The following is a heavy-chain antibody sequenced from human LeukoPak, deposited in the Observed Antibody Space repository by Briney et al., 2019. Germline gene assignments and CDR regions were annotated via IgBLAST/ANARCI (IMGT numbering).Heavy chain of an antibody. Sequence: ASVKISCKASGYTFTINHIHWVRQAPGQGLEWMGVINPSGDSTTYAQNFQGRVTMTRDTSTSTVYMKLRSLRSEDTAIYYCAKLATSDTGETYWGQGTLVTVSS. D-gene: IGHD3-16*01. CDR3: AKLATSDTGETY. CDR2: INPSGDST. CDR1: GYTFTINH. V-gene: IGHV1-46*01. J-gene: IGHJ4*02.